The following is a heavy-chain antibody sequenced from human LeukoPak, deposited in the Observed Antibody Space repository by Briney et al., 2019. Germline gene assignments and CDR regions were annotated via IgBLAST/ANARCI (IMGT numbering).Heavy chain of an antibody. CDR2: ISGAGGST. CDR1: GFTFSSYA. D-gene: IGHD3-9*01. CDR3: VKRVALDWLLVPFDY. J-gene: IGHJ4*02. V-gene: IGHV3-23*01. Sequence: GGSLRLSCAASGFTFSSYAMRWVCQAPGKGLEWVSAISGAGGSTYCADSVKGRFTISSDNSKNTLYLQMDSLRAEGTGVYYCVKRVALDWLLVPFDYWGQGTLVTVSS.